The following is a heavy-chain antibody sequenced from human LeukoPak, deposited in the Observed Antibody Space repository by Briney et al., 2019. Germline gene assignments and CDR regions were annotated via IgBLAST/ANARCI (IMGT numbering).Heavy chain of an antibody. CDR3: ARLYDYFAY. CDR1: GGSISSSRYY. CDR2: IYYSGST. J-gene: IGHJ4*02. V-gene: IGHV4-39*07. D-gene: IGHD3-16*01. Sequence: SETLSLTRTVSGGSISSSRYYWGWVRQPPGKGLGWIGSIYYSGSTYYNPSLKSRVTISVDTSKNQFSLQLTSVTASDTAVYYCARLYDYFAYWGQGIPVTVSS.